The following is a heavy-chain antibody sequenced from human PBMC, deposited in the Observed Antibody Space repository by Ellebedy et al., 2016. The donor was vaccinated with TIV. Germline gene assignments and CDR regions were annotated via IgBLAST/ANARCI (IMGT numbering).Heavy chain of an antibody. Sequence: AASVKVSCKASGFTFTRYGINCVRQAPGQGLEWMGWISGYSGNTDYAQKFQGRVTMTTDTGTNTGYMELTSLTSDDTAVYYCARGSGPNWLDPWGQGTLVTVSS. CDR3: ARGSGPNWLDP. J-gene: IGHJ5*01. CDR1: GFTFTRYG. D-gene: IGHD6-19*01. V-gene: IGHV1-18*04. CDR2: ISGYSGNT.